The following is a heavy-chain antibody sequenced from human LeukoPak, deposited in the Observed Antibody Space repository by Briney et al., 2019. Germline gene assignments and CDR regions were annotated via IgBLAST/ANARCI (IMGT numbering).Heavy chain of an antibody. V-gene: IGHV3-74*01. D-gene: IGHD3-10*01. CDR1: GFTFSNYW. Sequence: GGPLRLSCAASGFTFSNYWMHWVRQAPGKGLVWVARMKSDGTSTNYADSVKGRFTISRDNAKNTLYLQMNSLSAEDTAVYYCADTYYGSGSSPDYWGQGTLVTVSS. CDR2: MKSDGTST. CDR3: ADTYYGSGSSPDY. J-gene: IGHJ4*02.